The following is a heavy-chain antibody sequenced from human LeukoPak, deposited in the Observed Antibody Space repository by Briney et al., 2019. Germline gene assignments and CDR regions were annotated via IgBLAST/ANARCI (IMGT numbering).Heavy chain of an antibody. CDR3: AKGDRGVLVIPSTEFDY. CDR1: GFTFSSYA. D-gene: IGHD3-9*01. V-gene: IGHV3-23*01. CDR2: ISGSGGST. J-gene: IGHJ4*02. Sequence: GGSLRLSCAASGFTFSSYAMSWVRQAPGKGLEWVSAISGSGGSTYYADSVKGRFTISRDNSKNTLYLQMNSLRAEDTAVYYCAKGDRGVLVIPSTEFDYWGQGTLVTVSS.